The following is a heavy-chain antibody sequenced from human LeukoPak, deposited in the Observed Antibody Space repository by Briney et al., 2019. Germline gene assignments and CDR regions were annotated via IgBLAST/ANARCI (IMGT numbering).Heavy chain of an antibody. CDR2: ISWNGGSI. J-gene: IGHJ4*02. D-gene: IGHD6-19*01. CDR1: GFTFDDYA. Sequence: PGRSLRLSCAASGFTFDDYAMHWVRQAPGKGLEWVSGISWNGGSIGYADSVKGRFTISRDNAKNSLYLQMNSLRAEDTALYYCAKAGTIAVAGSGFDYWGQGTLVTVSS. V-gene: IGHV3-9*01. CDR3: AKAGTIAVAGSGFDY.